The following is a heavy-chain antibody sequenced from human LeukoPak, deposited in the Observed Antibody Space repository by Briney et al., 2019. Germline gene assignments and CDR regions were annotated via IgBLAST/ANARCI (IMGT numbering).Heavy chain of an antibody. Sequence: GGSLRLSCAASGFTFSSYSMNWVRQAPGKGLEWVSSISSSSSYIYYADSVKGRFTISRDNAKNSLYLQMNRLRAEGSAVYYCARDLGYSYGPFDYWGQGTLVTVSS. CDR1: GFTFSSYS. J-gene: IGHJ4*02. D-gene: IGHD5-18*01. CDR2: ISSSSSYI. CDR3: ARDLGYSYGPFDY. V-gene: IGHV3-21*01.